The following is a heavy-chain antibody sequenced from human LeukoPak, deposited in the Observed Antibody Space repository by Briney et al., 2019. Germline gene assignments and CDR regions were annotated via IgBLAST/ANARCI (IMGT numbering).Heavy chain of an antibody. CDR3: ARDGGIVATITTGKFDY. D-gene: IGHD5-12*01. V-gene: IGHV1-18*01. Sequence: SVQVSCKVSGYTLTELSMHWVRQAPGQGLEWMGWISAYNGNTNYAQKLQGRVTMTTDTSTSTAYMELRSLRSDDTAVYYCARDGGIVATITTGKFDYWGQGTLVTVSS. J-gene: IGHJ4*02. CDR1: GYTLTELS. CDR2: ISAYNGNT.